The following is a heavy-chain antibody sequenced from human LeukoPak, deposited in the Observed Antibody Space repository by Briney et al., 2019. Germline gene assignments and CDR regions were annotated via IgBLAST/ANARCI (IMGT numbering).Heavy chain of an antibody. CDR3: VRRRAFVDFVGHL. D-gene: IGHD1-26*01. V-gene: IGHV3-21*01. CDR2: IDSGGSDK. J-gene: IGHJ4*02. Sequence: GGSLRLSCAGSGFTFSTYTVTWVRQAPGKGLEWVSSIDSGGSDKYYADSVKGRFTISRDNARNSLPLQMSSLTAEDTAVLYRVRRRAFVDFVGHLGGERTLVTVSS. CDR1: GFTFSTYT.